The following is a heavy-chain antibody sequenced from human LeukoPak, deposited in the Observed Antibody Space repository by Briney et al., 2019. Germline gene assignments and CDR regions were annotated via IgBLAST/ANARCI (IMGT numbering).Heavy chain of an antibody. J-gene: IGHJ4*02. CDR2: ISSSSSYI. D-gene: IGHD6-19*01. V-gene: IGHV3-21*01. CDR1: GFTFSSYS. Sequence: GGSLRLSCAASGFTFSSYSMNWVRQAPGKGLKWVSSISSSSSYIYYADSVKGRFTISRDNAKNSLYLQMNSLRAEDTAVYYCASPVAVAGTSFDYWGQGTLVTVSS. CDR3: ASPVAVAGTSFDY.